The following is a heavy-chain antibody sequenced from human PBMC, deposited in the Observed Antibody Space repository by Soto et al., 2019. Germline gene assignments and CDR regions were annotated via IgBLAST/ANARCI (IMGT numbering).Heavy chain of an antibody. Sequence: EVQLLESGGGLVQPGGSLRLSCAASGFTFSSYAMSWVRQAPGKGLEWVSAISGSGGSTYYADSVKGRFTISRDNSKKPLYLQMNSHRAEATAVYYCAKGGTGIAMPAPIFDYWGQGTLVTVSS. J-gene: IGHJ4*02. CDR2: ISGSGGST. CDR3: AKGGTGIAMPAPIFDY. CDR1: GFTFSSYA. D-gene: IGHD2-2*01. V-gene: IGHV3-23*01.